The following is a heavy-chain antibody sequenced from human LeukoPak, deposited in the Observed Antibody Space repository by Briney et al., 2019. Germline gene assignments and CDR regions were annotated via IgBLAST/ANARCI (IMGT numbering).Heavy chain of an antibody. CDR2: IYAGGGT. D-gene: IGHD6-19*01. CDR3: ATEGGGFSSAWYMWDN. V-gene: IGHV3-66*01. Sequence: GGSLRLSCTASGFSVGNNYMSWVRQSPGRGLEWVSVIYAGGGTFYSDSVKGRFTVSRDDSRKTVHLQMNSLRADDTAVYYCATEGGGFSSAWYMWDNWGQGTLVTVSS. J-gene: IGHJ4*02. CDR1: GFSVGNNY.